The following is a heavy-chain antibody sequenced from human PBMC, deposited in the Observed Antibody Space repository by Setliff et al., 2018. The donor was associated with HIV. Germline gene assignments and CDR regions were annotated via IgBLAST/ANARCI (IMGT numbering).Heavy chain of an antibody. V-gene: IGHV4-34*01. D-gene: IGHD3-22*01. CDR2: INHSRST. J-gene: IGHJ6*03. CDR3: ARRWGGYDSSGYYYYYYYYYMDV. CDR1: GGSFSDYY. Sequence: PSETLSLTCAVYGGSFSDYYWSWIRQPPGKGLEWIGEINHSRSTNYNPSLKSRVTILVDTSKNQFSLKLSSVTAADTAVYYCARRWGGYDSSGYYYYYYYYYMDVWGKGTTVTVSS.